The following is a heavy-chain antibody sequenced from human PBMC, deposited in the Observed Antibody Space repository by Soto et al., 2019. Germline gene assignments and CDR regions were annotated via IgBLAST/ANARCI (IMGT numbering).Heavy chain of an antibody. V-gene: IGHV3-23*01. D-gene: IGHD3-9*01. J-gene: IGHJ4*02. CDR2: VDGSGAAP. CDR1: GFTFINHA. Sequence: PGGSLRLSCATSGFTFINHAMTWVRQAPGKAPQWVATVDGSGAAPFYAESVKGRFTISRDNSKNTLYLQMNSLRAEDTAVYFCAKXEVFVTGHLATQSSLDSWGQGTLVTVSS. CDR3: AKXEVFVTGHLATQSSLDS.